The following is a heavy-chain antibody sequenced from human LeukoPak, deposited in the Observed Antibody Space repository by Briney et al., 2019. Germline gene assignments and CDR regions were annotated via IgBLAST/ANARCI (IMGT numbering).Heavy chain of an antibody. CDR1: GFTFDDYA. D-gene: IGHD3-22*01. Sequence: GGSLRLSCAASGFTFDDYAMHWVRQAPGNGLEWVSGISWNSGSIGYADSVKGRFTISRDNAKNSLYLQMNSLRAEDTALYYCAKGMGYDSSGYAFDYWGQGTLVTVSS. CDR2: ISWNSGSI. J-gene: IGHJ4*02. CDR3: AKGMGYDSSGYAFDY. V-gene: IGHV3-9*01.